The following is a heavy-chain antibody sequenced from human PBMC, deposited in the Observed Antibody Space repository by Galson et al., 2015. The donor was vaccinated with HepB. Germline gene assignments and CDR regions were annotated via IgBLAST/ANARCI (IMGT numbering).Heavy chain of an antibody. D-gene: IGHD3-16*02. V-gene: IGHV3-23*01. CDR2: INFGDGNT. CDR3: VKSGLWGSYRYGYFGN. CDR1: GFTFTNYA. Sequence: SLRLSCAASGFTFTNYAMKWVRQAPGKGLEWVSGINFGDGNTYYAGSVKGRFTISRDNSKNTLYLQMNSLRAEDTAIYYCVKSGLWGSYRYGYFGNWGQGTLVTVSS. J-gene: IGHJ4*02.